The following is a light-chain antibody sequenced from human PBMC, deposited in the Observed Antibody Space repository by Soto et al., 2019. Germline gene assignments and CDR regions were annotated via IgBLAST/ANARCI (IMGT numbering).Light chain of an antibody. Sequence: EIVLTQSPATLSVSPGERVTLSCRASQSVSNKLAWYQQKPGQAPRLLISDTSTRATGIPARFSGSGSGTEFTLTISRLEPEDFAVYYCQQYGSSWTFGQGTKVEIK. CDR3: QQYGSSWT. J-gene: IGKJ1*01. V-gene: IGKV3-20*01. CDR2: DTS. CDR1: QSVSNK.